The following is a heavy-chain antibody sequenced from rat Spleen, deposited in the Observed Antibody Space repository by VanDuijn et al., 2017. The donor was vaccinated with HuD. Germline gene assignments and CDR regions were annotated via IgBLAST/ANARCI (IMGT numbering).Heavy chain of an antibody. Sequence: EVQLAESGGGLVQXXRSXXLSCAAXXXTXXXYGXVWVLQATTKGLVWVASISYDGGSTYYRDSVKGRFTISRDTAQNILYLQMNSPRSEDTATYYCTRGGYFRYWGQGVMVTVSS. CDR3: TRGGYFRY. V-gene: IGHV5-20*01. J-gene: IGHJ2*01. CDR2: ISYDGGST. D-gene: IGHD2-5*01. CDR1: XXTXXXYG.